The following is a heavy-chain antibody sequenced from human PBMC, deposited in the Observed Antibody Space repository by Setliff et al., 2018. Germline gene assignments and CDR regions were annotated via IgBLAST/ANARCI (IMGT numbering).Heavy chain of an antibody. J-gene: IGHJ6*03. Sequence: GGSLRLSCAASGFTFSNAWMSWVRQAPGKGLEWVGQIKRKTDGETTDYAAPVKGRFIISRDDSKRTLYLQMNSLKNEDTALYYCMSTPSGTYSTYYYYHNMDVWGKGTQVTVSS. D-gene: IGHD3-10*01. CDR2: IKRKTDGETT. CDR1: GFTFSNAW. V-gene: IGHV3-15*01. CDR3: MSTPSGTYSTYYYYHNMDV.